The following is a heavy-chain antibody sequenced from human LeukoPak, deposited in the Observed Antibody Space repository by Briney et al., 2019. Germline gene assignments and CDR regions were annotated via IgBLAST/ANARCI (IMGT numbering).Heavy chain of an antibody. D-gene: IGHD6-19*01. J-gene: IGHJ4*02. CDR1: GFTFSSYS. V-gene: IGHV3-21*01. Sequence: GGSLRLSCAASGFTFSSYSMNWVRQAPGKGLEWVSFISSSSRYIYYADSVKGRFTISRDNAKNSLYLQMNSLRVEDTAVYYCARDNGWGRYYFDSWGQGTLATVSS. CDR3: ARDNGWGRYYFDS. CDR2: ISSSSRYI.